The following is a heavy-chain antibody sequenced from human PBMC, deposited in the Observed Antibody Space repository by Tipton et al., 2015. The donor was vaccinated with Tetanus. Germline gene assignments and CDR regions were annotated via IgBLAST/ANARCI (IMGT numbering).Heavy chain of an antibody. J-gene: IGHJ4*02. CDR1: GDSISSGNYR. D-gene: IGHD6-19*01. CDR3: ARDFRGNGDGWYWDY. CDR2: TYHTGTT. Sequence: TLSLTCTVSGDSISSGNYRYNWIRQLPGKGLEWIGYTYHTGTTYYNPSFKSRVSISVDTSMSQFSLELNSVTAADTAVYFCARDFRGNGDGWYWDYWGQGTLVTVSS. V-gene: IGHV4-31*03.